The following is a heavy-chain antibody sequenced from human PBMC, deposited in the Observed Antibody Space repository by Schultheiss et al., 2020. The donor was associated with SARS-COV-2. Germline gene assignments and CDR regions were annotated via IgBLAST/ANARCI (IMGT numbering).Heavy chain of an antibody. CDR2: INSAGSST. CDR1: GFTFSSYA. J-gene: IGHJ4*02. V-gene: IGHV3-74*01. D-gene: IGHD3-22*01. Sequence: GESLKISCAASGFTFSSYAMHWVRQAPGKGLVWVSRINSAGSSTSYADSVKGRFTISRDNAKNTLYLQMSGLRAEDTAVYYCARNYDSSGYHYPFDYWGQGTLVTVSS. CDR3: ARNYDSSGYHYPFDY.